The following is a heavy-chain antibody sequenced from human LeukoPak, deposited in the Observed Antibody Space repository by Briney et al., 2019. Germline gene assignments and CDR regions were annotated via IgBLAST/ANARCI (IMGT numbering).Heavy chain of an antibody. CDR1: GGSFSGYY. CDR3: ARGPLRRGESSGWYGNYYYYYMDV. CDR2: INHSGCS. V-gene: IGHV4-34*01. J-gene: IGHJ6*03. Sequence: PSETLSLTCAGYGGSFSGYYWSWIRQPPGKGLEWIGEINHSGCSNYHPSLKSRVTISVDTSKNQFSLKLSSVTAADTAVYYCARGPLRRGESSGWYGNYYYYYMDVWGKGTTVTVSS. D-gene: IGHD6-19*01.